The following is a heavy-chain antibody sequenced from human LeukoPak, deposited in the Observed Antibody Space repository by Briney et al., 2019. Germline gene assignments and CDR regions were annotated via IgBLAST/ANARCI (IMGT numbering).Heavy chain of an antibody. Sequence: GGSLRLSCAASGFTFSTYWMNWVRQASGRGLEWVASIKDDGSEKNYVDSVKGRFTISRDNANKSLCLQMNSLRAEDTAVYYCVAAGGYWGQGALVTVSS. CDR3: VAAGGY. V-gene: IGHV3-7*05. CDR1: GFTFSTYW. J-gene: IGHJ4*02. CDR2: IKDDGSEK. D-gene: IGHD6-13*01.